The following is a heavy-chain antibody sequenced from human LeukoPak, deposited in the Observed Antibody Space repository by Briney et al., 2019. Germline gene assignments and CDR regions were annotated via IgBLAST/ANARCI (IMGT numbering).Heavy chain of an antibody. CDR1: GFTFSSYS. CDR3: AKDPGNIVGATRDDY. D-gene: IGHD1-26*01. V-gene: IGHV3-21*04. CDR2: ISSSSSYI. J-gene: IGHJ4*02. Sequence: GGSLRLSCAASGFTFSSYSMNWVRQAPGKGLEWVSSISSSSSYIYYADSVKGRFTISRDNSKNTLYLQMNSLRAEDTAVYYCAKDPGNIVGATRDDYWGQGTLVTVSS.